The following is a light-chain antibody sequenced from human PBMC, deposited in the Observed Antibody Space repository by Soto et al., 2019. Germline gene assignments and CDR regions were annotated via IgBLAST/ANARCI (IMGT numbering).Light chain of an antibody. J-gene: IGKJ2*01. CDR3: MQALQTPPT. CDR1: QSLLHSNGYNY. CDR2: LGS. V-gene: IGKV2-28*01. Sequence: DIVTTQSPLSLPVTPGEPASISCRSSQSLLHSNGYNYLDWYLQKPGQSPQLLIYLGSNRASGVPDRFSGSGSGTDFTLKISSVEAADVGVYYCMQALQTPPTFGQGTKLEIK.